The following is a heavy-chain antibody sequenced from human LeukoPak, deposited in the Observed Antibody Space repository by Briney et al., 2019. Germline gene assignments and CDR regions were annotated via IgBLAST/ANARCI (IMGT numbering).Heavy chain of an antibody. V-gene: IGHV3-23*01. J-gene: IGHJ5*02. CDR2: ISGSGGST. Sequence: GGSLRLSCTASGFTFSSYAMSWVRQAPGKGLEWVSAISGSGGSTYYADSVKGRFTISRDNSKNTLYLQMNSLRAEDTAVYYCAKDRSHGSGSYLDWFDPCGQGTLVTVSS. D-gene: IGHD3-10*01. CDR3: AKDRSHGSGSYLDWFDP. CDR1: GFTFSSYA.